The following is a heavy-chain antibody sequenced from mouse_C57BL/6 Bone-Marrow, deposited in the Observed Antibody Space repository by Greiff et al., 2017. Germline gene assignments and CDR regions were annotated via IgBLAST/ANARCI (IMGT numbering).Heavy chain of an antibody. V-gene: IGHV1-55*01. CDR3: ARWGLRRPSWFAY. J-gene: IGHJ3*01. CDR2: FYPGSGIT. Sequence: VQLQQPGAELVKPGASVKMSCKASATPFPSYWITWLKQRPGQGLEWIGDFYPGSGITNYNEKFKSKATLTVDTSSSTASMQLSSLTSEDSAVYYCARWGLRRPSWFAYWGQGTLVTVSA. D-gene: IGHD2-4*01. CDR1: ATPFPSYW.